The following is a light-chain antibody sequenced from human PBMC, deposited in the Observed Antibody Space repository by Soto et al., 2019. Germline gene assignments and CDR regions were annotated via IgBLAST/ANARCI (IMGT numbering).Light chain of an antibody. J-gene: IGKJ4*01. CDR3: QQTYSSPLT. CDR2: ASS. CDR1: QSINSY. V-gene: IGKV1-39*01. Sequence: DIQMTQSPSSLSASVGDRVTITCRASQSINSYLNWYHQKPGKAPKLLIYASSSLQSGVPSRFSGSGSGTDFTLTNSSLQPEDFATYYCQQTYSSPLTFGGGTKVEIK.